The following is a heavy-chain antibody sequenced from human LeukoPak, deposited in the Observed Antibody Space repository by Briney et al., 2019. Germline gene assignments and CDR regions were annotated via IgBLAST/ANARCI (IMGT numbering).Heavy chain of an antibody. V-gene: IGHV4-61*02. J-gene: IGHJ6*03. D-gene: IGHD5-12*01. CDR1: GGSISSGSYY. CDR3: ARVTTGYAPSGPHYYMDV. CDR2: IYTSGST. Sequence: PSQTLSLTCTVSGGSISSGSYYWSWIRQPAGKGLEWIGRIYTSGSTNYNPSLKSRVTISVDTSKNQFSLKLSSVTAADTAVYYCARVTTGYAPSGPHYYMDVWGKGTTVTVSS.